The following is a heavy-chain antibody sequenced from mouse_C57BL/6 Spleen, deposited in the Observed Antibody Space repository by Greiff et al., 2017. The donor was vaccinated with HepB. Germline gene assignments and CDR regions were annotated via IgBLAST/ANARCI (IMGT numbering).Heavy chain of an antibody. V-gene: IGHV1-18*01. CDR1: GYTFTDYN. CDR2: INPNNGGT. J-gene: IGHJ4*01. Sequence: VHVKQSGPELVKPGASVKIPCKASGYTFTDYNMDWVKQSHGKSLEWIGDINPNNGGTIYNQKFKGKATLTVDKSSSTAYMELRSLTSEDTAVYYCARGRGYYYAMDYWGQGTSVTVSS. CDR3: ARGRGYYYAMDY.